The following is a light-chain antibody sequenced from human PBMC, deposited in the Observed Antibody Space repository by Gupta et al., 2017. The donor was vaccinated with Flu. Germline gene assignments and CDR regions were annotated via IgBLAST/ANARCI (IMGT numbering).Light chain of an antibody. CDR2: AAS. Sequence: SPSSLSASVGDRVTITCRASENIRNYLNWYQQKPGKAPKLLIYAASSLQSGVPSRFSGGGSGTDFTLTISSLQPEDFTTYYCQQSYSTWTFGQGTKVEIK. CDR1: ENIRNY. J-gene: IGKJ1*01. CDR3: QQSYSTWT. V-gene: IGKV1-39*01.